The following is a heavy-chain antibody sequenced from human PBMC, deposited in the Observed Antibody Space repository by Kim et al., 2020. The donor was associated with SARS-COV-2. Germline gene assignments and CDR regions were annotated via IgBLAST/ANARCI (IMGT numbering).Heavy chain of an antibody. V-gene: IGHV1-3*01. J-gene: IGHJ4*02. D-gene: IGHD2-21*01. CDR2: INAGTGNT. Sequence: ASVKVSCKGSGYIFTNFAIQWVRQAPGQRLEWMGWINAGTGNTKFSQQFQGRVTFTRDTSANTASMELSSLGYEDTAVYYCARDLFHTDFDYWGQATLVAVSS. CDR1: GYIFTNFA. CDR3: ARDLFHTDFDY.